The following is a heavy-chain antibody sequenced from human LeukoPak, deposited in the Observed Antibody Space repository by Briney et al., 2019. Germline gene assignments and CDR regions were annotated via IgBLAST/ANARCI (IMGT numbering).Heavy chain of an antibody. V-gene: IGHV3-7*01. CDR3: VRDARGGHNDF. Sequence: PGGSLRLSCVASGCTFNNYWMSWVGQAPGKGLEGVANIREDGSEKKYVDSVKGRFSIPRDNAKKSLFLQMNSLRVEDTAVYYCVRDARGGHNDFWGQGTQVTVSS. D-gene: IGHD1-1*01. J-gene: IGHJ4*02. CDR1: GCTFNNYW. CDR2: IREDGSEK.